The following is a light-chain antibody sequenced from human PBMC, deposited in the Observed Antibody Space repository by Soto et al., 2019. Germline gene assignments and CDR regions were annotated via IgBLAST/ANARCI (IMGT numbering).Light chain of an antibody. CDR2: DVT. CDR3: SSYTSTTTRVL. CDR1: SSDVGGYNY. V-gene: IGLV2-14*03. Sequence: QSVLTQPASVSGSPGQSISISCTGASSDVGGYNYVSWYQQRPGKAPKLLIYDVTYRPSGVSNRFSGSKSGNTASLTISGLQAEDEADYYCSSYTSTTTRVLFGGGTQLTVL. J-gene: IGLJ2*01.